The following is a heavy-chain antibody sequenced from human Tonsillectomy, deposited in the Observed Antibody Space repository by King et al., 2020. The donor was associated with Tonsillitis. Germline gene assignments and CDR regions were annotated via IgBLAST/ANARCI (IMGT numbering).Heavy chain of an antibody. V-gene: IGHV4-31*01. CDR1: GASISSGNYY. J-gene: IGHJ4*02. CDR3: ARVHHYDSSGYYKYFDS. Sequence: VQLQESGPGLLKPSQTLSLTCTVSGASISSGNYYWSWIRQHPGKGLEWIGYIYHSGTTYYNPSLKSFIISVDTSSNQFSLKLSSVTAADTAVYYCARVHHYDSSGYYKYFDSWGQGTLVTVSA. CDR2: IYHSGTT. D-gene: IGHD3-22*01.